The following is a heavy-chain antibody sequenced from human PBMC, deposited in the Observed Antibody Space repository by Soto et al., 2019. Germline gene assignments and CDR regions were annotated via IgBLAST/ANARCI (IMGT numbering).Heavy chain of an antibody. CDR3: GTSLMVRGVITFDY. CDR1: GGTFSSYT. J-gene: IGHJ4*02. V-gene: IGHV1-69*02. D-gene: IGHD3-10*01. CDR2: IIPILGIA. Sequence: QVQLVQSGAEVKKPGSSVKVSCKASGGTFSSYTISWVRQAPGQGLEWMGRIIPILGIANYAQKFQGRVTITADKSTSTAYMELGSLGCEDTAVYYCGTSLMVRGVITFDYWGQGTLVTVSS.